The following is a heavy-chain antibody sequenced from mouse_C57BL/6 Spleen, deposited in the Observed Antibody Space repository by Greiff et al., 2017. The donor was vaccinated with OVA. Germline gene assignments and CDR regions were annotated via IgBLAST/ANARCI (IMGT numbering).Heavy chain of an antibody. CDR1: GYSFTGYY. CDR3: ARYYALDY. CDR2: INPSTGGT. V-gene: IGHV1-42*01. Sequence: VQIKPSGTELVKPGASVTINGQGAGYSFTGYYMNWVKQSPEKSLEWIGEINPSTGGTTYNQKFKAKATLTVDTSSSTAYMQLKSLTSEESAVYYCARYYALDYWGQGTTLTVSS. D-gene: IGHD1-1*01. J-gene: IGHJ2*01.